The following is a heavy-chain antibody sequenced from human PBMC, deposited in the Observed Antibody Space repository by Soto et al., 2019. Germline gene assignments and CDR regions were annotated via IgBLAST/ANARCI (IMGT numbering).Heavy chain of an antibody. J-gene: IGHJ6*02. CDR2: TYPGDSDT. CDR3: ARHVYNDYGDYYGMDV. Sequence: GESLKISCKGSGYSFTSYWIGWVRQMPGKGLEWMGITYPGDSDTRYSPSFQGQVTISADKSISTAYLQWSSLKASDTAMYYCARHVYNDYGDYYGMDVWGQGTTVTVSS. D-gene: IGHD4-17*01. CDR1: GYSFTSYW. V-gene: IGHV5-51*01.